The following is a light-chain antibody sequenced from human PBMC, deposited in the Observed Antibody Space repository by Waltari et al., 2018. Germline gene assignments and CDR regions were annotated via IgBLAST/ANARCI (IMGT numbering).Light chain of an antibody. J-gene: IGLJ1*01. Sequence: SYEVTQPPSVSVSPRQRATITCSGEKLGSKYVSWYQQKSGQSPVLVIYRDDKRPSGFPGRFSGSNSGNTATLTISGTQPMDEADYYCQAGDSSAFVFGAGTKVTVL. CDR1: KLGSKY. V-gene: IGLV3-1*01. CDR2: RDD. CDR3: QAGDSSAFV.